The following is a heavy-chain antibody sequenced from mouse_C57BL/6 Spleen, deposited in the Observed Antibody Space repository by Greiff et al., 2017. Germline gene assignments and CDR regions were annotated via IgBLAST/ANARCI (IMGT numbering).Heavy chain of an antibody. CDR1: GYTFTSYW. D-gene: IGHD1-1*01. CDR3: ARGYYGSGYNGFAY. Sequence: VQLQQPGAELVMPGASVKLSCKASGYTFTSYWMHWVKQRPGQGLEWIGEIDPSDSYTNYNQKFKGKSTLTVAKSSSTAYMQLSSLTYEDSEVYYSARGYYGSGYNGFAYWGEGTLGTVSA. J-gene: IGHJ3*01. CDR2: IDPSDSYT. V-gene: IGHV1-69*01.